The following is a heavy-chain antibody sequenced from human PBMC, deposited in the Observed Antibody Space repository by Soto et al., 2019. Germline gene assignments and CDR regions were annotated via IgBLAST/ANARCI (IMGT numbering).Heavy chain of an antibody. CDR2: IVVGSGNT. Sequence: QMQLVQSGPEVEEPGTSVKVSCKASGLTFRSFAVQWVRQARGQRLEWIGWIVVGSGNTHYAQKFQERVTFTREMSTSTDYMELSGLRSEDSAVYYCAADPYYYDSSSYYSFDYWGQGTLVTVSS. CDR1: GLTFRSFA. J-gene: IGHJ4*02. V-gene: IGHV1-58*01. D-gene: IGHD3-22*01. CDR3: AADPYYYDSSSYYSFDY.